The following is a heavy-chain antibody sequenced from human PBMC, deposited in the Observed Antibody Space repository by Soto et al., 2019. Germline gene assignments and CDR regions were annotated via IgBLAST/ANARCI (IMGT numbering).Heavy chain of an antibody. D-gene: IGHD6-19*01. Sequence: QITLKESGPTLVKPTQTLTLTCTFSGFSLSTSGLGVGWLRQPPGRALEWLTLIYWNDDFHYSPSLKSRLTIXKXTXXKQVVLTMTNMDPVDTATYYCARISVAGTVGYFDYWGQGTLVTVSS. CDR2: IYWNDDF. CDR3: ARISVAGTVGYFDY. V-gene: IGHV2-5*01. J-gene: IGHJ4*02. CDR1: GFSLSTSGLG.